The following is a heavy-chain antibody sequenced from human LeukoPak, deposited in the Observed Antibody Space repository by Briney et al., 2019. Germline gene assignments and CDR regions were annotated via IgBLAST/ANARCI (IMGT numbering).Heavy chain of an antibody. V-gene: IGHV3-30*18. Sequence: GGSLRLSCAASGFTFSSYGMHWVRQAPGKGLEWVAVISYDGSNKYYADSVKGRFTISRDNSKNTLYLQMNSLRAEDTAVYYCAKDLTTPFSGYDGFDYWGQGTLVTVSS. CDR1: GFTFSSYG. J-gene: IGHJ4*02. D-gene: IGHD5-12*01. CDR3: AKDLTTPFSGYDGFDY. CDR2: ISYDGSNK.